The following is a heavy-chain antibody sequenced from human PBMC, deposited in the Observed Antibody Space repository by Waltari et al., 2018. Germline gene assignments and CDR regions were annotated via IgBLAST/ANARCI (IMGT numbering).Heavy chain of an antibody. V-gene: IGHV4-34*01. CDR3: ARGLLGDYYYYYYMDV. Sequence: QVQLQQWGAGLLKPSEPLSLTCAVYGGSFSGYYWSWIRQPPGKGLEWIGEINHSGSTNYNPSLKSRVTISVDTSKNQFSLKLSSVTAADTAVYYCARGLLGDYYYYYYMDVWGKGTTVTVSS. CDR2: INHSGST. J-gene: IGHJ6*03. D-gene: IGHD2-15*01. CDR1: GGSFSGYY.